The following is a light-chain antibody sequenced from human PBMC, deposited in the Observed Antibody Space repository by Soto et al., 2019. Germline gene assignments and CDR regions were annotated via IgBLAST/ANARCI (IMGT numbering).Light chain of an antibody. CDR1: SSNIGAGYD. CDR3: QSYDSALRGYV. J-gene: IGLJ1*01. Sequence: QSALTQPPSVSGAPGQRVTISCTGSSSNIGAGYDVHWYQQLPGIAPKLLIYTNNNRPSGVPDRFSGSKSGTSASLAITGLQAEDEADYYSQSYDSALRGYVFGTGTKVTVL. V-gene: IGLV1-40*01. CDR2: TNN.